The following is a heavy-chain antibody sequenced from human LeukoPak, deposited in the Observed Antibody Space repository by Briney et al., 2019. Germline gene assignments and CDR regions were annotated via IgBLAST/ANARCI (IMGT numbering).Heavy chain of an antibody. V-gene: IGHV4-61*02. CDR2: IYTSGST. J-gene: IGHJ3*02. CDR3: ARANYYDTSGYSRGAFDI. CDR1: GGSISSGSYY. D-gene: IGHD3-22*01. Sequence: PSETLSLTCTVSGGSISSGSYYWSWIRQPAGKGLEWIGRIYTSGSTNYNPSLKSRVTISVDTSKNQFSLKLSSVTAADTAVYYCARANYYDTSGYSRGAFDIWGQGTMVTVSS.